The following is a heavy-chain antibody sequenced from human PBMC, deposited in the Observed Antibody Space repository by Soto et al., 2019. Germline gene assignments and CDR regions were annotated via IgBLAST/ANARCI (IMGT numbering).Heavy chain of an antibody. CDR2: IYWDDDK. CDR3: AHSSALVGSWGHFDY. D-gene: IGHD6-13*01. J-gene: IGHJ4*02. CDR1: GFSLSTSGVG. V-gene: IGHV2-5*02. Sequence: QITLKESGPTLVKPTQTLTLTCTFSGFSLSTSGVGVGWIRQPPGKALEWLALIYWDDDKRYSPSLKSRLTITNDTTKNQVVLTMTNMDPVDTATYYCAHSSALVGSWGHFDYWGQGTLVTVSS.